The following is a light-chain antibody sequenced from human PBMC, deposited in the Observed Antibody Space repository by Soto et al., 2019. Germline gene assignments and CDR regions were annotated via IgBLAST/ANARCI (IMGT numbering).Light chain of an antibody. J-gene: IGLJ1*01. CDR3: SSYGGSNNLGV. V-gene: IGLV2-8*01. CDR1: SSDVGGHNY. Sequence: QSALTQPPSASGSPGQSVTVSCAGTSSDVGGHNYVSWYQQHPGKAPKLIIYEVYRRPSGVPDRFSGSKSGNTASLTVSGLQAEDEADYYCSSYGGSNNLGVFGTGTKVTVL. CDR2: EVY.